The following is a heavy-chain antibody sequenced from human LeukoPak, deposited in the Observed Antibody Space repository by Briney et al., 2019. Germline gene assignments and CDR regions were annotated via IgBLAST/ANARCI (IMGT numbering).Heavy chain of an antibody. Sequence: PGGSLRLSCAASGFTFDDYAMHWVRQAPGKGLEWVSAISWNSGSIAYADSVKGRFTISRDNAKNSLYLQMNSLRAEDTALYYCAKGQYSYGLDWFDPWGQGTLVTVSS. CDR1: GFTFDDYA. D-gene: IGHD5-18*01. V-gene: IGHV3-9*01. J-gene: IGHJ5*02. CDR3: AKGQYSYGLDWFDP. CDR2: ISWNSGSI.